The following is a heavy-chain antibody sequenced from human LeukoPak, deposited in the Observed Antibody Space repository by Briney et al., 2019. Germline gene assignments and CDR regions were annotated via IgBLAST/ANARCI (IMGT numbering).Heavy chain of an antibody. CDR3: ARKYSSSWYRPQYYFDY. D-gene: IGHD6-13*01. J-gene: IGHJ4*02. CDR1: GGSFSGYY. V-gene: IGHV4-34*01. CDR2: INHSGST. Sequence: SETLSLTCAVYGGSFSGYYWSWIRQPPGKGLEWIGEINHSGSTNYNPSLKSRVTISVETSKNQFSLKLSSVTAADTAVYYCARKYSSSWYRPQYYFDYWGQGTLVTVSS.